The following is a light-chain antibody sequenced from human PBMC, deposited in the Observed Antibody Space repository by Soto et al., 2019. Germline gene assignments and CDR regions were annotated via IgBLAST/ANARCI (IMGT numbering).Light chain of an antibody. CDR2: SAS. V-gene: IGKV3-15*01. CDR1: QRVSND. CDR3: QKYNNCTTIT. Sequence: EIKMTQSPSSLSASPGDRVTISCRASQRVSNDLAWYQQKPGQAPRLLIYSASTKTTGIPARFSGSGSGTEFTLTLSSLQSEYIALYTCQKYNNCTTITFGQGTQLEIK. J-gene: IGKJ5*01.